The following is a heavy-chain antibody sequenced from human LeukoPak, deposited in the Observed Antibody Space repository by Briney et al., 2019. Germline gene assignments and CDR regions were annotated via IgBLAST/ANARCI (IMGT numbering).Heavy chain of an antibody. CDR3: ANGPHYNILTGFYKVRSHLDY. D-gene: IGHD3-9*01. CDR1: GFTFSNYG. J-gene: IGHJ4*02. Sequence: PGGSLRLSCAASGFTFSNYGMHWVRQPPGKGLEWVAFIRYHGGIKHYADSVKGRFTLSRDNSKNTLYLQMNSLRAEDTAVYYCANGPHYNILTGFYKVRSHLDYWGQGTLVTVSS. V-gene: IGHV3-30*02. CDR2: IRYHGGIK.